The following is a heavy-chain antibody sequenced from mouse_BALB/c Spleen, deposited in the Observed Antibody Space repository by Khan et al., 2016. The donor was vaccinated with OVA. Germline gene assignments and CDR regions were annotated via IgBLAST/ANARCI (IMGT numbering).Heavy chain of an antibody. CDR2: ILGDGST. Sequence: VQLQESGPGLVAPSQSLSITCTVSGFSLNSYGVNWVRQPPGKGLEWLGVILGDGSTNYYSALKSRLIISKDNYKSSVFFKLNSLQTDDTATYYCAKFTPNYYSMDYWGQGTSVTVSA. D-gene: IGHD1-1*01. J-gene: IGHJ4*01. CDR1: GFSLNSYG. CDR3: AKFTPNYYSMDY. V-gene: IGHV2-3*01.